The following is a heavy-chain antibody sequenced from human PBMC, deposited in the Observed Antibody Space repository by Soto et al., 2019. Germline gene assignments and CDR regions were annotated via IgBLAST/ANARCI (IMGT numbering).Heavy chain of an antibody. CDR3: TRACSGGSCYSTSDFDC. J-gene: IGHJ4*02. CDR2: IRNRPNSYAT. CDR1: GFRFTGSA. V-gene: IGHV3-73*02. Sequence: EVVLVESGGGLVQPGGSLKLSCAASGFRFTGSAIHWVRQAPGKGLEWVGLIRNRPNSYATAYAESLKGRVTISRDDSRNTSYLQVKSLKSEDTAVYFCTRACSGGSCYSTSDFDCWGQGTLVTVSS. D-gene: IGHD2-15*01.